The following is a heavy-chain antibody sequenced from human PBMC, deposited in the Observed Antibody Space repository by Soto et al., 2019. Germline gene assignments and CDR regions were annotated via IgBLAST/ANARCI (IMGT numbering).Heavy chain of an antibody. V-gene: IGHV3-9*01. D-gene: IGHD4-17*01. J-gene: IGHJ3*02. Sequence: EVQLVESGGGLVQPGRSLRVSCAASGFTFDDYAMHWVRQAPGKGLEWVSGISWNSGRIGYADSVKGRFTISRDNAKNSLYLQMNSLRAEDTAWYYCAKVRSVTDDAFDIWGQGTMVTVSS. CDR2: ISWNSGRI. CDR3: AKVRSVTDDAFDI. CDR1: GFTFDDYA.